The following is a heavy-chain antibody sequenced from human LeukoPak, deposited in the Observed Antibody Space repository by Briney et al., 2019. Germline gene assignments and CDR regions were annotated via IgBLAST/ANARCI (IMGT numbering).Heavy chain of an antibody. D-gene: IGHD1-26*01. Sequence: ASVKVSCKASGYTFTRYGISWVRQAPGQGLEWMGWISAYNGNTNYAQKLQGRVSMTTDTSTSTAYMELRSLRSDDTAVYYCARDRRIVGATWTFDYWGQGTLVTVSS. CDR3: ARDRRIVGATWTFDY. CDR1: GYTFTRYG. CDR2: ISAYNGNT. J-gene: IGHJ4*02. V-gene: IGHV1-18*01.